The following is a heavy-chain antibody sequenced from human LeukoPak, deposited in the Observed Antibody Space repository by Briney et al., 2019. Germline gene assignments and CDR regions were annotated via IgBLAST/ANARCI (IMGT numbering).Heavy chain of an antibody. Sequence: PSETLSLTCAVYGGSFSDYFWGWIRQPPGKGLEWIGEINHSGRTYYNPSLKSRVTISVDTSKNQFSLNLSSVTAADTDVYYCARDVVVVPAAIHYGMDVWGQGTTVTVSS. CDR2: INHSGRT. V-gene: IGHV4-34*01. D-gene: IGHD2-2*01. J-gene: IGHJ6*02. CDR3: ARDVVVVPAAIHYGMDV. CDR1: GGSFSDYF.